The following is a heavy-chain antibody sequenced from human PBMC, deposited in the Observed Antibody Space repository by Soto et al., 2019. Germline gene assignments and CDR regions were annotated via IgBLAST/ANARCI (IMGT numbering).Heavy chain of an antibody. CDR3: ARKLRSIAQSAFDI. V-gene: IGHV1-69*13. J-gene: IGHJ3*02. CDR1: GGTFSSFA. CDR2: IIPIFGTP. Sequence: GASVKFSGKASGGTFSSFAISWVRQAPGQGLEWMGGIIPIFGTPNYAPKFQGRVTIKADESTSTAYMELSSLRSEDTAVYYCARKLRSIAQSAFDIWGQGAMVTVSS. D-gene: IGHD2-21*01.